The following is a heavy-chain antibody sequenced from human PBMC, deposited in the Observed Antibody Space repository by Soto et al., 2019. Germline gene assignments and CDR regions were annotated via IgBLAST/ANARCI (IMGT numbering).Heavy chain of an antibody. V-gene: IGHV4-59*01. Sequence: SETLSLTCTVSGGSISSYYWSWIRQPPGKGLEWSGYIYYSGSTNYNPSLKRRVTISVDTSKNQFSLKLSSVTAADTAVYYCARAIRVVYYFDYWGQGTLVTVSS. J-gene: IGHJ4*02. D-gene: IGHD2-15*01. CDR3: ARAIRVVYYFDY. CDR2: IYYSGST. CDR1: GGSISSYY.